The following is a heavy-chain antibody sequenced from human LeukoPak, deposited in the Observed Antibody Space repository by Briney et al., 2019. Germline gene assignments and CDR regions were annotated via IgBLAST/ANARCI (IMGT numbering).Heavy chain of an antibody. J-gene: IGHJ4*02. D-gene: IGHD1-7*01. CDR3: ARAGLYNWNYEGTAYFDY. V-gene: IGHV3-20*04. Sequence: GGSLRLSCAASGFTFDDYGMSWVRHAPGKGLEWVSGINWNGGSTGYADSVKGRFTISRDNAKNSLYLQMNSLRAEDTALYYCARAGLYNWNYEGTAYFDYWGQGTLVTVSS. CDR2: INWNGGST. CDR1: GFTFDDYG.